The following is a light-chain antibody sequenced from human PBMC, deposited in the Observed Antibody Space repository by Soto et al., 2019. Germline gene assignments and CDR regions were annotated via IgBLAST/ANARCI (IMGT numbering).Light chain of an antibody. CDR1: QSVSSTY. J-gene: IGKJ1*01. V-gene: IGKV3-20*01. CDR2: GAS. Sequence: EIVLTQSPATLSLSPGERATLSCRASQSVSSTYLAWYQQKAGQAPRLLIYGASSRATGIPDRFSGSGSGTDFTLTISCLQSEDFATYYCQQYYSYPRTFGQGTKVDIK. CDR3: QQYYSYPRT.